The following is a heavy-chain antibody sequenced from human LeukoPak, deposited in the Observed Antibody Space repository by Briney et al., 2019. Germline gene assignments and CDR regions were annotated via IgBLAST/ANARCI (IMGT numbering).Heavy chain of an antibody. Sequence: GGSLRLSCAASGFTFSSYAMGWVRQAPGKGLEWVSAISGNGGATYYADSVKGRFSISRDNSKNTLYLDMNSLRGDDTAVYYCARRGGGGDWGDFDIWGQGTMVTVSS. V-gene: IGHV3-23*01. CDR2: ISGNGGAT. J-gene: IGHJ3*02. CDR1: GFTFSSYA. CDR3: ARRGGGGDWGDFDI. D-gene: IGHD2-21*02.